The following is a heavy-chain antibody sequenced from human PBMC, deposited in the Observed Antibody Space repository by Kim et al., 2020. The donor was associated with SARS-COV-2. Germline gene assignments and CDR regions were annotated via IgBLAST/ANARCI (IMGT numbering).Heavy chain of an antibody. CDR2: ISGSGSST. CDR1: GFTFSSYA. V-gene: IGHV3-23*01. CDR3: AKGGYCSSTSCYYYYYGMDV. Sequence: GGSLRLSCAASGFTFSSYAMSWVRQAPGKGLEWVSAISGSGSSTYYGDSVKGRFTISRDNSKNTLYLQMNSLRAEDTAVYYCAKGGYCSSTSCYYYYYGMDVWGQGTTVTVSS. D-gene: IGHD2-2*01. J-gene: IGHJ6*02.